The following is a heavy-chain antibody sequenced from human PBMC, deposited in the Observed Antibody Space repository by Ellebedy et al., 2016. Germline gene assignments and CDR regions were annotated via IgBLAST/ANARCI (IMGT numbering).Heavy chain of an antibody. CDR2: INGDGRSI. Sequence: GGSLRLSXVASGLSFSGHYMSWIRQAPGKGLEWVAYINGDGRSIYYADSVKGRFTISRDNVKGSLFLQMNSLRAEDSARYYCARGCDDDRYWTFNVWGQGTIVTVSA. CDR1: GLSFSGHY. CDR3: ARGCDDDRYWTFNV. V-gene: IGHV3-11*01. D-gene: IGHD2-21*02. J-gene: IGHJ3*01.